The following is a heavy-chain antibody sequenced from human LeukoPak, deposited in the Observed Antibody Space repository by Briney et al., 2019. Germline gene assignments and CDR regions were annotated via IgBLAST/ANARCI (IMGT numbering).Heavy chain of an antibody. J-gene: IGHJ3*02. CDR3: AKDLWGQWLVLTGADAFDI. V-gene: IGHV3-23*01. D-gene: IGHD6-19*01. CDR1: GFTFSSYA. Sequence: PGGSLRLSCAASGFTFSSYAMSWVRQAPGKGLEWVSGISGSGGSTYYADSVKGRFTISRDNSRNTLYLQMNSPRAEDTAVYYCAKDLWGQWLVLTGADAFDIWGQGTMVTVSS. CDR2: ISGSGGST.